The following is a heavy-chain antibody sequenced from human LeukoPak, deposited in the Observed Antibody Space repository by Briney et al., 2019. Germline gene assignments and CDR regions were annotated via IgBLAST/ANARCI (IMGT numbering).Heavy chain of an antibody. Sequence: GGSLRLSCAASGFTFAGSFMVWVRQAPGKGLEWVSGISGSGDSTIYADSVKGRFTISRDNSKNTVFLQMNSLRAEDTAVYYCAKGSTDSRPYYFDYWGQGTLVTVSS. CDR3: AKGSTDSRPYYFDY. J-gene: IGHJ4*02. CDR2: ISGSGDST. V-gene: IGHV3-23*01. CDR1: GFTFAGSF.